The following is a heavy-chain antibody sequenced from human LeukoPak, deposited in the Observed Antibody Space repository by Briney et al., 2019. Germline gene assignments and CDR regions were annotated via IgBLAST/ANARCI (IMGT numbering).Heavy chain of an antibody. CDR3: ARPNYIVSGVLGAFDI. D-gene: IGHD5/OR15-5a*01. Sequence: GESLKISCKGSGYSFSAYWIGWVRQMPGKGLEWMGIIYPGDSDTRYSPSFRGQVTISADRSISTAYLQWSSLEASDAAMYYCARPNYIVSGVLGAFDIWGQGTMVTVSS. J-gene: IGHJ3*02. V-gene: IGHV5-51*01. CDR1: GYSFSAYW. CDR2: IYPGDSDT.